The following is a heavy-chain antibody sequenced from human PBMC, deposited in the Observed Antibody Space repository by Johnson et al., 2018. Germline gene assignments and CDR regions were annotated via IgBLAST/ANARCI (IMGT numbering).Heavy chain of an antibody. D-gene: IGHD3-3*01. CDR2: MNPKSGDA. J-gene: IGHJ3*01. Sequence: QERLGQSGAEVTKDGASVKVWCKASRYTFTSYDLTWVRQATGQGLEWMGWMNPKSGDAGFAQKFQGRVTMTRDTSMRTAYMELRSLASEATAVYYVARGLTLFGVPVWGQGTMVTVSS. V-gene: IGHV1-8*01. CDR3: ARGLTLFGVPV. CDR1: RYTFTSYD.